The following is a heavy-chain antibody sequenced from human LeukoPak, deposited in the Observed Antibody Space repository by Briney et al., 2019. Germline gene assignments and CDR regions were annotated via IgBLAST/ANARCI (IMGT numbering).Heavy chain of an antibody. Sequence: SETLSLTCTVSDGSISSYYWSWIRQPPGKGLEWIGYIYYTGRTDYNPSLKSRVTILVDTSKNQFSLSLSSVTAADTAVYYCARAATVTYGGFDYWGQGTLVTVSS. CDR3: ARAATVTYGGFDY. V-gene: IGHV4-59*01. J-gene: IGHJ4*02. D-gene: IGHD1-1*01. CDR2: IYYTGRT. CDR1: DGSISSYY.